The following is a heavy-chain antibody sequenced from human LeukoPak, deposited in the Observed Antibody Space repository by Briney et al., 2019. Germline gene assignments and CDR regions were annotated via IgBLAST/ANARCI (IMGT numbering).Heavy chain of an antibody. V-gene: IGHV3-7*01. CDR1: GFTFSSYW. D-gene: IGHD3-16*01. J-gene: IGHJ3*02. CDR2: IKQDGSEK. CDR3: ARDSPSLYPTDAFDI. Sequence: PGGSLRLSCAASGFTFSSYWMSWVRQAPGKGLEWVANIKQDGSEKYYVDSVKGRFTISRDNAKNSLYLQMNSLRAEDTAVYYCARDSPSLYPTDAFDIWGQGTMVTVSP.